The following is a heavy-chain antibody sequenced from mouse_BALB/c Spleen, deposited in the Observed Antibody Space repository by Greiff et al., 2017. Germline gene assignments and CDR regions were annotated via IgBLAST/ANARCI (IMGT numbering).Heavy chain of an antibody. D-gene: IGHD2-4*01. CDR1: GFTFSSYG. Sequence: EVKLEESGGDLVKPGGSLKLSCAASGFTFSSYGMSWVRQTPDKRLELVATINSNGGSTYYPDSVKGRFTISRDNAKNTLYLQMTSLKSEDTAMYYCARGYDYETYWGQGTLVTVSA. CDR3: ARGYDYETY. J-gene: IGHJ3*01. CDR2: INSNGGST. V-gene: IGHV5-6-3*01.